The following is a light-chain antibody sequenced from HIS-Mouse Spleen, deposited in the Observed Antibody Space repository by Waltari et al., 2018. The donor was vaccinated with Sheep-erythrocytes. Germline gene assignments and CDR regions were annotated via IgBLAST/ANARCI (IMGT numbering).Light chain of an antibody. Sequence: QSALTLPASVSESPGPSITISSTRTSSDVRSYNCVSWYQHHTGIAPKLMTYERSKRPSGVSIRFSGSKSGNTASLTISGLQAEDEADYYCCSYAGSSTWVFGGGTKLTVL. V-gene: IGLV2-23*01. CDR2: ERS. CDR3: CSYAGSSTWV. CDR1: SSDVRSYNC. J-gene: IGLJ3*02.